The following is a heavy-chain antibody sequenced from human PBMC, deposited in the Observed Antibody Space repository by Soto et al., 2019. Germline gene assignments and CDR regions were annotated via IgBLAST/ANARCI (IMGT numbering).Heavy chain of an antibody. J-gene: IGHJ4*02. D-gene: IGHD3-22*01. CDR3: AKDHGYYYDSSGFPLGY. CDR2: ISGSGGST. CDR1: GFTFSSYA. Sequence: PVGSLRLSCAASGFTFSSYAMSWVRQAPGKGLEWVSAISGSGGSTYYADSVKGRFTISRDNSKNTLYLQMNSLRAEDTAVYYCAKDHGYYYDSSGFPLGYWGQGTLVTVSS. V-gene: IGHV3-23*01.